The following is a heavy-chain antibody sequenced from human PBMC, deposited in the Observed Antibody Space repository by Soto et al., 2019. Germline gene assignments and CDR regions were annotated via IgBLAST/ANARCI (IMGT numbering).Heavy chain of an antibody. D-gene: IGHD2-2*01. Sequence: QVQLAQSGAEVKKTGASVKVSCKASGYTFISHGISWLRQATGQGLEWMGWISPYNGHTYYAQKLQGRVTMTTDTATSTAYRERRSLRSNDKTVYYCARDWEYCNSNSCYRWFFDVCGRGNLVNVSS. CDR3: ARDWEYCNSNSCYRWFFDV. CDR1: GYTFISHG. J-gene: IGHJ2*01. V-gene: IGHV1-18*01. CDR2: ISPYNGHT.